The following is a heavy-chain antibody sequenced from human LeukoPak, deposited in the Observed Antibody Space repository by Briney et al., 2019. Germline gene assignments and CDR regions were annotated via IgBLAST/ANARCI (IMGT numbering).Heavy chain of an antibody. CDR2: IHTSSGAT. CDR3: TREDY. J-gene: IGHJ4*02. V-gene: IGHV1-2*02. CDR1: EYTFTDFY. Sequence: GASVKVSCKASEYTFTDFYIFWVRQAPGQGLEWMGWIHTSSGATTYAQRFQGRVTLTRDTSINTAYMELSGLTSDDTAVYYCTREDYWGQGTLVTVSS.